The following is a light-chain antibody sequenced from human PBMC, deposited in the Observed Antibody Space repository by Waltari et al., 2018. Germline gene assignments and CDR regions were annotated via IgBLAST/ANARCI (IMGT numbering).Light chain of an antibody. J-gene: IGLJ2*01. CDR1: SSDIGCYNY. CDR2: DVS. CDR3: SSYAPSSTV. V-gene: IGLV2-14*03. Sequence: QSALTQPASVSGSPGQSITISCTGTSSDIGCYNYVSWYQQHPGKAPKLMIYDVSKRPSGVSCRFSGTKSGKTASLTISGLQAENEADYYCSSYAPSSTVFGGGTKLTVL.